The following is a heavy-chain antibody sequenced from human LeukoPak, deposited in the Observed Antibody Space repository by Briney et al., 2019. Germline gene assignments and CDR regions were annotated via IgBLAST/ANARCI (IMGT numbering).Heavy chain of an antibody. D-gene: IGHD3-16*01. CDR2: VSSNVYST. J-gene: IGHJ4*02. CDR1: GFTFSTYA. Sequence: GGSLRLSCSASGFTFSTYAMHWVRQAPGKGLEYVSSVSSNVYSTHYADSVKGRFAISRDNSKNTLYLQMDSLKTEDTAIYYCTTESYDTWGQGTLVTVSS. V-gene: IGHV3-64*04. CDR3: TTESYDT.